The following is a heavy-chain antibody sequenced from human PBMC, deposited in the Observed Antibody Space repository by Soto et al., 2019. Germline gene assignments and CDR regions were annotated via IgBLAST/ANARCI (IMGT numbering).Heavy chain of an antibody. CDR1: GYTFTGYY. D-gene: IGHD1-26*01. V-gene: IGHV1-2*04. Sequence: ASVKVSCKASGYTFTGYYMHWVRQAPGQGLEWMGWINPNSGGTNYAQKFQGWVTMTRDTSISTAYMELSRLRSDDTAVYYCARVPRVGATDRGAFDIWGQGTMVTISS. J-gene: IGHJ3*02. CDR3: ARVPRVGATDRGAFDI. CDR2: INPNSGGT.